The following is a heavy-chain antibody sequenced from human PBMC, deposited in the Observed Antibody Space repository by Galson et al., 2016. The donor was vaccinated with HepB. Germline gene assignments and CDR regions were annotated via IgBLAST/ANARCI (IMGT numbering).Heavy chain of an antibody. CDR3: AKDGPRFTYYDFWSGYYSQGHFDY. CDR1: GFTFSSYG. CDR2: ISYDGSNK. D-gene: IGHD3-3*01. J-gene: IGHJ4*02. V-gene: IGHV3-30*18. Sequence: SLRLSCAASGFTFSSYGMHWVRQAPGKGLEWVAVISYDGSNKYYADSVKGRFTISRDNSKNTLYLQMNSLRAEDTAVYYCAKDGPRFTYYDFWSGYYSQGHFDYWGQGTLVTVSS.